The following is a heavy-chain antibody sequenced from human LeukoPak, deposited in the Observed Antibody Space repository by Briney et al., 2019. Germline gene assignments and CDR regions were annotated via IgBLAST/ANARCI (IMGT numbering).Heavy chain of an antibody. CDR1: GFTFSSYG. Sequence: GGSLRLSCAASGFTFSSYGMHWVRQAPGKGLEWVAFIRYDGSNKYYADSVKGRFTISRDNSRNTLYLQMNSLRAEDTAVYYCAKSPRAAAGPHTQYYFDYWGQGTLVTVSS. CDR3: AKSPRAAAGPHTQYYFDY. J-gene: IGHJ4*02. CDR2: IRYDGSNK. V-gene: IGHV3-30*02. D-gene: IGHD6-13*01.